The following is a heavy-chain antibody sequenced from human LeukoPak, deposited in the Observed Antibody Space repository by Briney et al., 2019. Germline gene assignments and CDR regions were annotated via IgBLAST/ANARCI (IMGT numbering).Heavy chain of an antibody. CDR2: IIPIFGTA. CDR3: AWGSGSYFYYCYYMDV. D-gene: IGHD3-10*01. J-gene: IGHJ6*03. V-gene: IGHV1-69*13. Sequence: ASVKVSCKASGGTFSSYAISWVRQAPGQGLEWMGGIIPIFGTANYAQKFQGRVTITADESTSTAYMELSSLRSEDTAVYYCAWGSGSYFYYCYYMDVWGKGTTVTVSS. CDR1: GGTFSSYA.